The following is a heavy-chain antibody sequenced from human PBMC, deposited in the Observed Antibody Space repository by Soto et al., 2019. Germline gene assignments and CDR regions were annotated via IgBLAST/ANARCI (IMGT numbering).Heavy chain of an antibody. CDR1: GFTFSAYA. Sequence: HPGGSLRLSCAASGFTFSAYAMTWVRQSPGKGLEWVASIRGSGSNTYYADSVKGRFTISRDNSKNTLYLQMNSLRAEDTAVYYCTRDRGYGDYVLAVDAFDIWGQGTMVTVSS. V-gene: IGHV3-23*01. D-gene: IGHD4-17*01. CDR2: IRGSGSNT. CDR3: TRDRGYGDYVLAVDAFDI. J-gene: IGHJ3*02.